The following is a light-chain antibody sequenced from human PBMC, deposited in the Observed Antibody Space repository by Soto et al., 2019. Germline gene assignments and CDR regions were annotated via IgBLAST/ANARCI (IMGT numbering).Light chain of an antibody. CDR2: GAS. Sequence: EVVLTQSPATLSLSPGERATLSCRASENVRTFVDWYQQKPGQAPRLLIYGASNRATGIPARFSGSGSGTDFTLSISSLQPDDFATYYCQQYNSYPWTFGQGTKVEI. CDR1: ENVRTF. CDR3: QQYNSYPWT. J-gene: IGKJ1*01. V-gene: IGKV3-11*01.